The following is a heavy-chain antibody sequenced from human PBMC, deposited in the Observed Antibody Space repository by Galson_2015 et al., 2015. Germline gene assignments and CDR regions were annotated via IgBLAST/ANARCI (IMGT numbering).Heavy chain of an antibody. Sequence: SLRLSCAASGFTFSSYGMHWVRQAPGKGLEWVAVISYDGSNKYYADSVKGRFTISRDNSKNTLYLQMNSLRAEDTAVYYCARAGRSGGSMLGHYFDYWGQGTLVTVSS. CDR2: ISYDGSNK. CDR3: ARAGRSGGSMLGHYFDY. CDR1: GFTFSSYG. V-gene: IGHV3-30*03. D-gene: IGHD2-15*01. J-gene: IGHJ4*02.